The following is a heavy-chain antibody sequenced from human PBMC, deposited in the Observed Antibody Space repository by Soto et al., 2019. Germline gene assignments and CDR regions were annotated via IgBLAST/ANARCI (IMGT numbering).Heavy chain of an antibody. D-gene: IGHD1-1*01. CDR1: GFTFGDYY. CDR3: ARSGDNYNLLDY. CDR2: SSNSGTFS. J-gene: IGHJ4*02. V-gene: IGHV3-11*06. Sequence: KPGGSLRLSCEGSGFTFGDYYISWIRQAPGKGLEWISYSSNSGTFSRYADSVKGRFSISRDNTKNLLYLQMNSLRAEDTAVYYCARSGDNYNLLDYWGQGTPVTVSS.